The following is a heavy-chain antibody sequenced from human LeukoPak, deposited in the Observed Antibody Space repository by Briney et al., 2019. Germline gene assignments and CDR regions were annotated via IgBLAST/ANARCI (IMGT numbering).Heavy chain of an antibody. CDR3: ARDFAVSSSGYYSYYFDY. D-gene: IGHD3-22*01. CDR1: GFSFSANA. V-gene: IGHV3-66*01. J-gene: IGHJ4*02. Sequence: LPGGSLRLSCAASGFSFSANAMSWVRQAPGKGLEWVSVIYSGGSTYYADSVKGRFTISRDNSKNTLYLQMNSLRAEDTAVYYCARDFAVSSSGYYSYYFDYWGQGTLVTVSS. CDR2: IYSGGST.